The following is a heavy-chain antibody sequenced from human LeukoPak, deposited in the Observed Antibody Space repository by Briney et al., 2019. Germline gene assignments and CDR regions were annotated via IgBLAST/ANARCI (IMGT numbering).Heavy chain of an antibody. CDR2: INPNSGGN. CDR1: GYTFTVYC. Sequence: ASERVSCKASGYTFTVYCIHWVRQAPGQRLEWLEWINPNSGGNKYAQKFQGRVNMTRDTSISTAYMELRRLTADDPAVYYWARGRGPYYRVVDVWGQGPTVTVSS. CDR3: ARGRGPYYRVVDV. J-gene: IGHJ6*02. D-gene: IGHD3-10*01. V-gene: IGHV1-2*02.